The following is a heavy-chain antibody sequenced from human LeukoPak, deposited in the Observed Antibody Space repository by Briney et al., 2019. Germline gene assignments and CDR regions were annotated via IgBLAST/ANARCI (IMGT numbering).Heavy chain of an antibody. CDR2: ISYDGSNK. J-gene: IGHJ4*02. CDR3: AKGYSGYDWSLVDY. V-gene: IGHV3-30*18. Sequence: PGRSLRLSCAASGFTFSSYGMHWVRQAPGKGLEWVAVISYDGSNKYYADSVKGRFTISRDNSKNTLYLQMNSLRAEDTAVYCCAKGYSGYDWSLVDYWGQGTLVTVSS. CDR1: GFTFSSYG. D-gene: IGHD5-12*01.